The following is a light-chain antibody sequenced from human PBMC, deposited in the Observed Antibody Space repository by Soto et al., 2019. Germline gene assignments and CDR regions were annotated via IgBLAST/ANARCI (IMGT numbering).Light chain of an antibody. J-gene: IGKJ5*01. V-gene: IGKV1-9*01. CDR2: AAS. CDR3: QQLNSYPLT. Sequence: DIQLTQSPSFLSASVGDRVTITCRASQGISSYLAWYQQKPGKAPKLLIYAASTLQSGVPSRFSGSGSGTEFTLTIRSLQHEDFATYYCQQLNSYPLTFGQGTRLEIK. CDR1: QGISSY.